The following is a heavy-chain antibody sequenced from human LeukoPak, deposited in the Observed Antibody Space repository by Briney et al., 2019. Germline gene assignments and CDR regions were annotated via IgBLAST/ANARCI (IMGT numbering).Heavy chain of an antibody. V-gene: IGHV4-34*01. CDR2: INHSGGT. CDR3: ARGGYYYDSSGYINWFDP. J-gene: IGHJ5*02. Sequence: ASETLSLTCAVYGGSFSSYYWSWIRQPPGKGLEWIGEINHSGGTNYNPSLKSRVTISLDTSKNQFSLKLSSVTAADTAVYYCARGGYYYDSSGYINWFDPWGQGTLVTVSS. D-gene: IGHD3-22*01. CDR1: GGSFSSYY.